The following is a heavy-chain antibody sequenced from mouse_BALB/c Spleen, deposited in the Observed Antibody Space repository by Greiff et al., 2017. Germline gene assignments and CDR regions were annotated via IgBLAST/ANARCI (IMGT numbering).Heavy chain of an antibody. CDR3: ARGGYSYYYAMDY. CDR1: GFTFSSFG. V-gene: IGHV5-17*02. CDR2: ISSGSSTI. Sequence: EVMLVESGGGLVQPGGSRKLSCAASGFTFSSFGMHWVRQAPEKGLEWVAYISSGSSTIYYADTVKGRFTISRDNPKNTLFLQMTSLRSEDTAMYDCARGGYSYYYAMDYWGQGTSVTVSS. D-gene: IGHD2-3*01. J-gene: IGHJ4*01.